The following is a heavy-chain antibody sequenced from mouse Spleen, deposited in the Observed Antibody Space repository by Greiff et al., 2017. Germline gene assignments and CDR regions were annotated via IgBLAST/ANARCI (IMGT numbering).Heavy chain of an antibody. CDR3: ARHYYYGDYDWYFDV. CDR1: GFTFSDYG. CDR2: ISSGSSTI. Sequence: EVKLVESGGGLVKPGGSLKLSCAASGFTFSDYGMHWVRQAPEKGLEWVAYISSGSSTIYYADTVKGRFTISRDNAKNSLFLQMTSLRSEDTAMYYCARHYYYGDYDWYFDVWGAGTTVTVSS. J-gene: IGHJ1*01. V-gene: IGHV5-17*01. D-gene: IGHD2-13*01.